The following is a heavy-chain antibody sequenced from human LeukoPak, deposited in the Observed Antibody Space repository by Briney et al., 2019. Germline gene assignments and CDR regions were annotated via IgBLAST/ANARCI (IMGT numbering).Heavy chain of an antibody. CDR3: ARGGAILTGYSLDY. V-gene: IGHV3-48*01. D-gene: IGHD3-9*01. CDR1: GFTFSSYS. Sequence: GGSLRLSCAASGFTFSSYSMNWVRQAPGKGLEWVSYISSSSSTIYYADSVKGRFTISRDNAKNSLYLQMNSLRAEDTAVYYCARGGAILTGYSLDYWGQGTLVTVSS. CDR2: ISSSSSTI. J-gene: IGHJ4*02.